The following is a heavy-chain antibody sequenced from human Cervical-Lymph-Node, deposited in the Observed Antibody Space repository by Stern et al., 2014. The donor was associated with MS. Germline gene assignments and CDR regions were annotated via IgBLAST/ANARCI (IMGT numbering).Heavy chain of an antibody. V-gene: IGHV4-31*03. CDR3: ARVTEFLRFFYPDY. CDR1: GGAVSSGDRY. J-gene: IGHJ4*02. D-gene: IGHD3-3*01. CDR2: ISYSGNT. Sequence: VQLVESGPGLVKPSQTLSLTCTVSGGAVSSGDRYWSWIRQHPEKGLERIGYISYSGNTYYNPSLESRVTISMDRSKNQFSLKLRSVTAADTAVYYCARVTEFLRFFYPDYWGQGIRVTVSS.